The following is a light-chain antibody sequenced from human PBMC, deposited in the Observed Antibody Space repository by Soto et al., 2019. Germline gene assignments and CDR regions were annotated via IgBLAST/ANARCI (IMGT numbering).Light chain of an antibody. J-gene: IGKJ1*01. CDR3: LKHNSYPWT. CDR2: APS. Sequence: DIQMSPSPSSLSSSVGYTLTIPCPASQGIRNDLGWYQQKPGKAPKCLIYAPSRLQSGVPSRFSGSASGTEFTLTISSLQPEDFATYYCLKHNSYPWTFGQGTKGDIK. CDR1: QGIRND. V-gene: IGKV1-17*01.